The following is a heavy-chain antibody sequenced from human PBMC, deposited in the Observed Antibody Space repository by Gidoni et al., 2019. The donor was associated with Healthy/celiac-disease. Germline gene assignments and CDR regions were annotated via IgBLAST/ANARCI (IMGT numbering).Heavy chain of an antibody. J-gene: IGHJ5*02. CDR2: IKQDGSEK. CDR1: GFTFISYW. CDR3: ARWGQQWLVLLS. V-gene: IGHV3-7*01. D-gene: IGHD6-19*01. Sequence: EVQLVESGGGLVHPVGSLRLSCAASGFTFISYWMSWVRQAPGKGLEWVANIKQDGSEKYYVDSVKGRFTISRDNAKNSLYLKMNSLRAEDTAGYYCARWGQQWLVLLSWGQGTLVTVSS.